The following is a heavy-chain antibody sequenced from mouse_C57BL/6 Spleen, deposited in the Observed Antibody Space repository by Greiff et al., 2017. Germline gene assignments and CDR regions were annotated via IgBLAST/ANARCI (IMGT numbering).Heavy chain of an antibody. D-gene: IGHD1-1*01. CDR3: TGDYGSSYYFDY. Sequence: EVKLMESGGGLVQPGGSMKLSCVASGFTFSNYWMNWVRQSPEKGLEWVAQISLKSDNYATHYAVSVKGRFTISRDDSKSSVYLQMNNLRAEDTGIYYCTGDYGSSYYFDYWGQGTTLTVSS. CDR2: ISLKSDNYAT. CDR1: GFTFSNYW. V-gene: IGHV6-3*01. J-gene: IGHJ2*01.